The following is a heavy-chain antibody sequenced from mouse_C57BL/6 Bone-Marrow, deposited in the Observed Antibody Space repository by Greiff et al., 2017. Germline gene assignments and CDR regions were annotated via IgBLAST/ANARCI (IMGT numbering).Heavy chain of an antibody. J-gene: IGHJ4*01. V-gene: IGHV7-3*01. CDR2: IRNKANGYTT. Sequence: EVKLVESGGGLVQPGGSLSLSCAASGFTFTDYYMSWVRQPPGKALEWLGFIRNKANGYTTEYSASVKGRFTISRDNSQSILYLQMNALRAEDSATYYCARSTPYAMDYWGQGTPVTVSS. CDR3: ARSTPYAMDY. CDR1: GFTFTDYY.